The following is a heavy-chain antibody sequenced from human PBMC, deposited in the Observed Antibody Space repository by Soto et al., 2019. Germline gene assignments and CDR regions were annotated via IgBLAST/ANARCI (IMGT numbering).Heavy chain of an antibody. CDR1: GYSFTNYG. CDR3: ARDRGVAPPVAGNTHYYYYMDV. V-gene: IGHV1-18*01. Sequence: QDRLVQSGVEVKKPGASVRVSCKASGYSFTNYGITWVRQAPGQGFEWMGWISAYNGNTNYAQKFQGRVTFTTDASKSTAYLELRSLRSDDTAVYYCARDRGVAPPVAGNTHYYYYMDVWGKGTTVTVSS. J-gene: IGHJ6*03. D-gene: IGHD6-19*01. CDR2: ISAYNGNT.